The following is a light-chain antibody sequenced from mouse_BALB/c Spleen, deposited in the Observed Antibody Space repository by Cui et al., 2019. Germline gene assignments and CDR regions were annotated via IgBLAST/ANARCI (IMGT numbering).Light chain of an antibody. J-gene: IGKJ5*01. CDR1: QDVGTA. CDR3: QQYSSYPLT. V-gene: IGKV6-23*01. CDR2: WAP. Sequence: DIAMTQSHKFISTSVGDRVSITCKASQDVGTAVARYQQRPWQSPKLLSYWAPTRHTGVPDRFTGGGSGTDFTLSISNVQSEDLADYFSQQYSSYPLTFGAGTKLELK.